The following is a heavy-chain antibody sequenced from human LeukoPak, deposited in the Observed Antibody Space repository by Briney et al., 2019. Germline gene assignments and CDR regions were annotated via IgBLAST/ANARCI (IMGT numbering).Heavy chain of an antibody. D-gene: IGHD6-13*01. J-gene: IGHJ4*02. CDR2: IYYSGST. Sequence: PSETLSLTCIVSGGSISSYYWSWIRQPPGKGLEWIGYIYYSGSTNYNPSLKSRVTISVDTSKNQFSLKLSSVTAADTAVYYCAARYSSSWSRDYWGQGTLVTVSS. CDR3: AARYSSSWSRDY. CDR1: GGSISSYY. V-gene: IGHV4-59*12.